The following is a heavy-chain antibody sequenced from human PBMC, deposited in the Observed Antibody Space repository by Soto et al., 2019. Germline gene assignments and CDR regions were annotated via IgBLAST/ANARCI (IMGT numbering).Heavy chain of an antibody. V-gene: IGHV6-1*01. CDR2: TYFRSKWYN. CDR1: GDSVSSNTAS. D-gene: IGHD5-12*01. J-gene: IGHJ5*02. CDR3: AKGDNLGPKTGYAFDP. Sequence: PSQTLSLTCALSGDSVSSNTASWNWIRQSPSSGLEWLGRTYFRSKWYNDYAISVKSLIIINPDTSNNQFSLQLNSVTPEATAVYFCAKGDNLGPKTGYAFDPWGQGIMVTVSS.